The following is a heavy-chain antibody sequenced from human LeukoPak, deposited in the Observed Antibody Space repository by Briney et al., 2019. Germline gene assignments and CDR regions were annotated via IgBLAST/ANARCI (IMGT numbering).Heavy chain of an antibody. D-gene: IGHD6-6*01. Sequence: GGSLRLSCAASGFTFSVYGMNWVRQAPGKGLEWISYISSSTSTINYADSVKGRFTISRDNANDSLFLQMNSLRADDTAIYYCARRPPTGAALDHWGQGTRVTVSS. CDR1: GFTFSVYG. CDR2: ISSSTSTI. V-gene: IGHV3-48*01. J-gene: IGHJ5*02. CDR3: ARRPPTGAALDH.